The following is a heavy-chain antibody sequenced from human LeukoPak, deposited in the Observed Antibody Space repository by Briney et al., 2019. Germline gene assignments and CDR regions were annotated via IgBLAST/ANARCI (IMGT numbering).Heavy chain of an antibody. D-gene: IGHD2-8*02. CDR3: ARVSGPSDY. V-gene: IGHV3-7*01. CDR1: GFIFSSYG. CDR2: IKQDGSEK. J-gene: IGHJ4*02. Sequence: PGGSLRLSCAASGFIFSSYGMHWVRQAPGKGLEWVANIKQDGSEKYYVDSVKGRFTISRDNAKNSLYLQMNSLRAEDTAVYYCARVSGPSDYWGQGTLVTVSS.